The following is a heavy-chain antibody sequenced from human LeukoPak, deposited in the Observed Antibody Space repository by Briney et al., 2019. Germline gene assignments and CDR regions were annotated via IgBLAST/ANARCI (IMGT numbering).Heavy chain of an antibody. J-gene: IGHJ1*01. CDR1: GFTFSSYW. Sequence: PGGSLRLSCAASGFTFSSYWMSWVRQAPGKGLEWVANIKQDGSEKYYADSVKGRFTISRDNSKNTLYLQMNSLRAEDTAVYYCAKDRYTTYSSSWYPEYFQHWGQGTLVTVSS. V-gene: IGHV3-7*01. CDR2: IKQDGSEK. D-gene: IGHD6-13*01. CDR3: AKDRYTTYSSSWYPEYFQH.